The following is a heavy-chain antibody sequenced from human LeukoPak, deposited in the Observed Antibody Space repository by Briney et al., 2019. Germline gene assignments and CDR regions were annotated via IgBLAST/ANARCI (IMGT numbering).Heavy chain of an antibody. D-gene: IGHD6-13*01. Sequence: SVKVSCKASGGTFSSYAISWVRQAPGQGLEWMGGIIPIFGTANYAQKFQGRVTITADESTSTAYMELSSLRSEDTAVYYCAREQQLVRAFDIWGQGTMVTVSS. CDR3: AREQQLVRAFDI. V-gene: IGHV1-69*13. CDR2: IIPIFGTA. CDR1: GGTFSSYA. J-gene: IGHJ3*02.